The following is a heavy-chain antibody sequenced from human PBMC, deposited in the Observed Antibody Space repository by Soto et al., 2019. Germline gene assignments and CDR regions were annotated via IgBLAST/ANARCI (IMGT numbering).Heavy chain of an antibody. Sequence: QVQLVQSGAEVKKPGASVKVSCKASGYTFTSYDINWVRQATGQGLEWMGWMNPNSGNTGYAQKFQGRVTMTSNTSISTAYMELSSLRSEDTAVYYCARGLFTRGVNWFDPWGQGTLVTVSS. D-gene: IGHD3-10*01. V-gene: IGHV1-8*01. CDR1: GYTFTSYD. CDR2: MNPNSGNT. J-gene: IGHJ5*02. CDR3: ARGLFTRGVNWFDP.